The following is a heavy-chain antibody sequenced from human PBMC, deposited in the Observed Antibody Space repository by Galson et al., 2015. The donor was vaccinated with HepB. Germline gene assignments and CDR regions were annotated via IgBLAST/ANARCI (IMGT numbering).Heavy chain of an antibody. J-gene: IGHJ4*02. CDR2: ISTTSDNK. V-gene: IGHV3-48*01. CDR3: TRIALGGSYWYFDY. D-gene: IGHD1-26*01. CDR1: GFTFSSYT. Sequence: SLRLSCAASGFTFSSYTMNWVRQAPGKGLEWISYISTTSDNKFSADSAKGRFIISRDNAKNLLHLQMNSLRAEDTAVYYCTRIALGGSYWYFDYWGQGSLVTVSS.